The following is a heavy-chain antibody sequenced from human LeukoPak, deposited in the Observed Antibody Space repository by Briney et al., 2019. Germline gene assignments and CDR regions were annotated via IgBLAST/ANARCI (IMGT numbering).Heavy chain of an antibody. J-gene: IGHJ3*02. D-gene: IGHD3-9*01. CDR3: AKGRYFGWLCPKRDAFDI. V-gene: IGHV3-30*18. CDR2: LYYVGRNK. CDR1: GFTFSSYG. Sequence: PGGPLKPSCEASGFTFSSYGMTWFRQAPGKGLEWVAVLYYVGRNKYNADSVKARLTISRANPKNTLYLQMNTRKAEGTAVDYGAKGRYFGWLCPKRDAFDIWGQGTMVTVSS.